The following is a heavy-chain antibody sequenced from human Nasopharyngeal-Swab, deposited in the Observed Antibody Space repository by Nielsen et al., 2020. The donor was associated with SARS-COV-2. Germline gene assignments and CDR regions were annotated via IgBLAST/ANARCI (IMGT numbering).Heavy chain of an antibody. CDR1: GYSFTNYG. J-gene: IGHJ6*03. V-gene: IGHV1-18*01. CDR2: ISAYNGNT. CDR3: ARVPQRWLQFGYMDV. D-gene: IGHD5-24*01. Sequence: ASVKVSCKASGYSFTNYGVSWVRQAAAQGLEWMGWISAYNGNTNYAQRLQGRVTMTTNTSTSTAYMELRSLRSDDTAVYYCARVPQRWLQFGYMDVWGKGTTVTVSS.